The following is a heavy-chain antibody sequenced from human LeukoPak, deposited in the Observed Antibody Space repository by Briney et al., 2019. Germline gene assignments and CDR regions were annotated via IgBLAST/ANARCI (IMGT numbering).Heavy chain of an antibody. CDR1: GFTFKNYN. D-gene: IGHD3-22*01. CDR3: ASTYDSSGYNPYYFDY. J-gene: IGHJ4*02. CDR2: ISSSGSTR. Sequence: GGSLRLSCAASGFTFKNYNMKWIRQAPGKGLEWVSYISSSGSTRYYADSVKGRFTISRDNAKNSLYLQMNSLRAEDTAVYYCASTYDSSGYNPYYFDYWGQGTLVTVSS. V-gene: IGHV3-48*04.